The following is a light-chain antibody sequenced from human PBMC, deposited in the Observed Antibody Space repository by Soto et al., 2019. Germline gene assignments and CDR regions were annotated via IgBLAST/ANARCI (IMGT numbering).Light chain of an antibody. CDR2: EDS. CDR3: CSYAGSSTRVV. J-gene: IGLJ2*01. V-gene: IGLV2-23*01. CDR1: SSDVGSYNL. Sequence: QSALTQPASVSGSPGQSITISCTGTSSDVGSYNLVSWYQHNPAKAPKLMIYEDSKRPSGVSNRFSGSKSGNTASLTISGLQDEDEADYYCCSYAGSSTRVVFGGGTKLTVL.